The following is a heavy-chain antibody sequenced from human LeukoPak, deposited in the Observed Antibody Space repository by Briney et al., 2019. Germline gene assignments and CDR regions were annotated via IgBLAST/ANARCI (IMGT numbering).Heavy chain of an antibody. CDR3: VSFYETY. V-gene: IGHV3-74*01. D-gene: IGHD2-2*01. CDR2: INSDGSST. J-gene: IGHJ4*02. Sequence: GGSLRLSCAASGFTFSSSWMHWVRQAPEKGLVWVSRINSDGSSTSYADSVKGRFTISRDNAKNTLFLQMNSLRAEDTAVYYCVSFYETYWGRGTLVTVSS. CDR1: GFTFSSSW.